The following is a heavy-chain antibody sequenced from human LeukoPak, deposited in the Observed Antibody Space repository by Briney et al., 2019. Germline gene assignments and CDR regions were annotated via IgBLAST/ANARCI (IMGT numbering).Heavy chain of an antibody. CDR3: AKNRLALNN. Sequence: GGSLRLSCVVSTFTFSDYWMSWVRQAPGKGLEWVANIKKDGSEKYYVDSVKGRFTISRDNAKNSLYLQMNSLRVEDTAVYYCAKNRLALNNWGQGTLVTVSS. V-gene: IGHV3-7*03. J-gene: IGHJ4*02. CDR2: IKKDGSEK. CDR1: TFTFSDYW.